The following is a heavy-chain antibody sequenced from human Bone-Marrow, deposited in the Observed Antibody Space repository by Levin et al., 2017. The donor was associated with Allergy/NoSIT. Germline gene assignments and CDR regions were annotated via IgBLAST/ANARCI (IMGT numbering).Heavy chain of an antibody. Sequence: SETLSLTCTVSGASLSSYYWNWIRQSPGKGLEWIGHIYYTGSTNYHPSLKSRVTISIDTSKNQFSLRLSSVTAADTAVYYCARFLASGGVIANWFDPWGQGILVTVSS. CDR3: ARFLASGGVIANWFDP. J-gene: IGHJ5*02. V-gene: IGHV4-59*01. CDR2: IYYTGST. CDR1: GASLSSYY. D-gene: IGHD3-16*02.